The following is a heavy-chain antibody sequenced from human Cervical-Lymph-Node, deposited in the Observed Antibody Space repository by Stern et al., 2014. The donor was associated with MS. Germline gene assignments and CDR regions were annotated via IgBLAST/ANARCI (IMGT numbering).Heavy chain of an antibody. CDR3: VAYTYGAYYYYAMDV. D-gene: IGHD5-18*01. J-gene: IGHJ6*02. Sequence: QMQLVQSGGGLVKPGGSLRLSCAASPFAFSDYYMSWIRQAPGKGLEWVSFIDISGTTKHYADSVKGRFTISRDNARRSLFLQMNSLRAEDSAVYFCVAYTYGAYYYYAMDVWGQGTTVTVSS. CDR1: PFAFSDYY. V-gene: IGHV3-11*01. CDR2: IDISGTTK.